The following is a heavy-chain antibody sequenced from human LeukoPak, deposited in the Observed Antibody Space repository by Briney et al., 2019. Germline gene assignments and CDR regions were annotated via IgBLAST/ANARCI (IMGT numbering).Heavy chain of an antibody. Sequence: PSETLPLICTVSGGSISSYYWSWIRQPPGKGLEWIGYIHYTGSTKYKPSLKSRVTISGDTSKDQFSLKLSSVTAADTAVYYCARHTTSSGRYFDLWGRGTMVTVSS. CDR3: ARHTTSSGRYFDL. J-gene: IGHJ2*01. V-gene: IGHV4-59*08. CDR2: IHYTGST. D-gene: IGHD1-26*01. CDR1: GGSISSYY.